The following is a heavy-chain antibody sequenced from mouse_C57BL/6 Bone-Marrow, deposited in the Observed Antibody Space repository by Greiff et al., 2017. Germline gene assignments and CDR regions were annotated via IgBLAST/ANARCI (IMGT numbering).Heavy chain of an antibody. Sequence: ESGPGLVKPSQSLSLPCSVTGYSITSGYYWNWIRQFPGNKLEWMGYISYDGSNNYNPSLKNRISITRDTSKNQFFLKLNSVTTEDTATYYCAREWDDYYGFDYWGQGTTLTVSS. D-gene: IGHD1-1*01. J-gene: IGHJ2*01. V-gene: IGHV3-6*01. CDR2: ISYDGSN. CDR1: GYSITSGYY. CDR3: AREWDDYYGFDY.